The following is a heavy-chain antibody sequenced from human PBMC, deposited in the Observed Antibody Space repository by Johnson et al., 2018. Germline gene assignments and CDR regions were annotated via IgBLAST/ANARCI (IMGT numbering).Heavy chain of an antibody. CDR1: GFTFADFA. CDR3: ATDSLNSGLGAINI. Sequence: VQLQESGGGLVQPGRSLRLSCVASGFTFADFAMHWVRQAPGKGLEWVSGITWNSGTINYADSVKGRFTISRDNTKNSLYLQMNNLGTEDTALYYCATDSLNSGLGAINIWGRGTMVTVSS. D-gene: IGHD6-19*01. J-gene: IGHJ3*02. CDR2: ITWNSGTI. V-gene: IGHV3-9*01.